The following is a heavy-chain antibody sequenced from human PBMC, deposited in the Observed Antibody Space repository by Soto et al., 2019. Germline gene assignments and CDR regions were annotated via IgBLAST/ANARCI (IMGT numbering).Heavy chain of an antibody. CDR2: ITYTGVST. CDR3: AKSSVWYPYFDS. Sequence: EAQLLESGGDLVQPGGSLRLSCAASEFSFDDSAMSWVRQAPGKGLEWVSSITYTGVSTYYADSVKGRFTISRDNSRDTLFLQMNSLRAEDTAIYYCAKSSVWYPYFDSWGQGTLFTGSS. J-gene: IGHJ4*02. D-gene: IGHD6-13*01. CDR1: EFSFDDSA. V-gene: IGHV3-23*01.